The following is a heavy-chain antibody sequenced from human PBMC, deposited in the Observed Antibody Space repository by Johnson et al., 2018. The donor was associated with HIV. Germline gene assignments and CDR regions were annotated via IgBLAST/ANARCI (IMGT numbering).Heavy chain of an antibody. J-gene: IGHJ3*02. D-gene: IGHD3-3*01. CDR2: IYSGGST. V-gene: IGHV3-NL1*01. CDR3: ARDRITYYDFWSGSGGAFDI. CDR1: GFTFDDYA. Sequence: QVQLVESGGGLVQPGRSLRLSCAASGFTFDDYAMHWVRQAPGKGLEWVSVIYSGGSTYYADSVKGRFTISRDNSKNTLYLQVNSLRPEDTAIYYCARDRITYYDFWSGSGGAFDIWGQGTMVTVSS.